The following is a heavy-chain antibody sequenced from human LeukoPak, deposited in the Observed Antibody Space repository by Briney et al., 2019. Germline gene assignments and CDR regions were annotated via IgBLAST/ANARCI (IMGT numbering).Heavy chain of an antibody. V-gene: IGHV3-7*01. Sequence: PGGPLRLSCAASGFTFTKYWMTWVREAPGKGLEWVGNIKQDGSDKNYMDSVKGRITISRDNTKNSLYLQMNSLRAEDTAVYYCAREEEEWDWGQGTLVTVSS. D-gene: IGHD2-8*01. CDR1: GFTFTKYW. CDR2: IKQDGSDK. CDR3: AREEEEWD. J-gene: IGHJ4*02.